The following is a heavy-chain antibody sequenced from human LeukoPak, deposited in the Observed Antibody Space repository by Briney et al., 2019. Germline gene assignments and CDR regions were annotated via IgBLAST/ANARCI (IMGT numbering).Heavy chain of an antibody. CDR3: TREHSYGSFDY. Sequence: PGGSLRLSCTASGFTFGDYAMSWFRQAPGKGLEWVGFIRSKAYGGTTEYAASVKGRFTISRDDSKSIAYLQMNSLKTEDTAVYYCTREHSYGSFDYWGQGTLVTVSS. J-gene: IGHJ4*02. V-gene: IGHV3-49*03. CDR1: GFTFGDYA. CDR2: IRSKAYGGTT. D-gene: IGHD5-18*01.